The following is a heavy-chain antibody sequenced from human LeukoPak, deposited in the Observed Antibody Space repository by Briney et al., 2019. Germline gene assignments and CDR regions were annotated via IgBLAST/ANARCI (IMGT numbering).Heavy chain of an antibody. CDR3: ARGRGYCSSTNCYINFDY. V-gene: IGHV3-20*04. CDR2: INWNGGST. Sequence: GGSLRLSCAASGFTFDDYGMSWVRQAPGKGLEWVSGINWNGGSTGYADSVKGRFTISRDNAKNSLYLQMNSLRAEDTAMYYCARGRGYCSSTNCYINFDYWGRGSLVTVSS. CDR1: GFTFDDYG. D-gene: IGHD2-2*02. J-gene: IGHJ4*02.